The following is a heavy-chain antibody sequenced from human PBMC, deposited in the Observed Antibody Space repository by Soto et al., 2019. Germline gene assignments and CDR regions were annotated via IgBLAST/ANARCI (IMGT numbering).Heavy chain of an antibody. V-gene: IGHV1-2*02. J-gene: IGHJ6*02. D-gene: IGHD4-17*01. Sequence: ALVKVSCKASGYTFTGYYMHWVRQAPGQGLEWMGWINPNSGGTNYAQKFQGRVTMTRDTSISTAYMELSRLRSDDTAVYYCARVLYYGDPDYYYGMDVWGQGTTVTVSS. CDR1: GYTFTGYY. CDR3: ARVLYYGDPDYYYGMDV. CDR2: INPNSGGT.